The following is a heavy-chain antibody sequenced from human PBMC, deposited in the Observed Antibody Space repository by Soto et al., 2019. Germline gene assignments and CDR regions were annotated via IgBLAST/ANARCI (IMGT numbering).Heavy chain of an antibody. CDR3: ARDLGNTYYDILTGEKTDY. CDR1: GYTFTSYY. J-gene: IGHJ4*02. CDR2: INPSGGST. D-gene: IGHD3-9*01. Sequence: ASVKVSCKASGYTFTSYYMHWVRQAPGQGLEWMGIINPSGGSTTYAQKFQGRVTMTRDTSTSTVYMELSSLRSEDTAVYYCARDLGNTYYDILTGEKTDYWGQGTLVTVSS. V-gene: IGHV1-46*01.